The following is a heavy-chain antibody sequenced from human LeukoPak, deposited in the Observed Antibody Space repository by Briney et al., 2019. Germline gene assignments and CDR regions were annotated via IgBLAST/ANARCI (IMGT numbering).Heavy chain of an antibody. CDR3: ARDGLSFDY. CDR1: GFTFNTYS. CDR2: LSSSSSTI. D-gene: IGHD2/OR15-2a*01. J-gene: IGHJ4*02. Sequence: GGSLRLSCAASGFTFNTYSMNWVRQAPGKGLEWVSYLSSSSSTIYYADSVKGRFTISRDNAKNSLYLQMNSLRAEDTAVYYCARDGLSFDYWGQGTLVTVSS. V-gene: IGHV3-48*04.